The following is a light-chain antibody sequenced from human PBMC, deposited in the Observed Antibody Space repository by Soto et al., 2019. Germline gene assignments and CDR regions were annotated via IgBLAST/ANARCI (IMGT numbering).Light chain of an antibody. J-gene: IGKJ1*01. CDR1: QSVSSN. V-gene: IGKV3-15*01. Sequence: TQSPGTLSLSPVERATVSCRASQSVSSNLAWYQQKPGQAPRLLIYGASTRATGIPARFSGSGSGTEFTLTISSLQSEDFAVYYCQQYNNWPGTFGQGTKVDNK. CDR3: QQYNNWPGT. CDR2: GAS.